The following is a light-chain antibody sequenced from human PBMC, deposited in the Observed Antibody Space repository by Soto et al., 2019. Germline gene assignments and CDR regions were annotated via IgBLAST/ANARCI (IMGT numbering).Light chain of an antibody. CDR1: QSISTW. Sequence: DIQMTQSPSTLSASVGDRVTITCLASQSISTWLAWYQQKPGKAPKLLIYKASSLESGVPSRFSGSGSGTEFTLTISSVQPDDFATYYCQQYNSYSRTFGQGTKVEIK. CDR3: QQYNSYSRT. J-gene: IGKJ1*01. CDR2: KAS. V-gene: IGKV1-5*03.